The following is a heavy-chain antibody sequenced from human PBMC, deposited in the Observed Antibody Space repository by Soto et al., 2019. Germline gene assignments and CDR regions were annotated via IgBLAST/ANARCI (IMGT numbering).Heavy chain of an antibody. D-gene: IGHD6-19*01. V-gene: IGHV6-1*01. CDR3: ARGVAGSGFDL. CDR2: TYYRSDWRH. Sequence: SQTLSLTCAISGDSVSSNTAAWNWIRSSPSRGLEWLGRTYYRSDWRHDYAVSVRSRITVNPDTSKNHFSLQLNSVTPDDTAVYYCARGVAGSGFDLWGQGTLVTVSS. J-gene: IGHJ4*02. CDR1: GDSVSSNTAA.